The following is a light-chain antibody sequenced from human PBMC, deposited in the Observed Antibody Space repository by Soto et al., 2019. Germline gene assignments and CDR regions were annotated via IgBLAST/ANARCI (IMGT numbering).Light chain of an antibody. Sequence: EIVLTQSPGTLSLSPGERATLSCRASQSVSSSSLAWYQQKPGQAPRLLIFGASSRATGIPDRFSGSGSGTDFSLSISRLEPEDFAVYYCQKRGNWPQFGQGTRLEIK. J-gene: IGKJ5*01. CDR1: QSVSSSS. CDR2: GAS. V-gene: IGKV3D-20*02. CDR3: QKRGNWPQ.